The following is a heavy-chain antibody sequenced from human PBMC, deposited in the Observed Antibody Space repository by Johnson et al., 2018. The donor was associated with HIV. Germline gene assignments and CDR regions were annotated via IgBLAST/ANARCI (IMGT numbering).Heavy chain of an antibody. D-gene: IGHD6-13*01. Sequence: VQLVESGGGLAQPGGSLRLSCAASGFTFSSYWMSWVRQAPGKGLEWVANIKQDGSEKYYVDSVKGRFTISRENAKNSLYLQMNSLRAGDTAVYYCARAGSSPAANDAFDIWGQGTMVTVSS. CDR3: ARAGSSPAANDAFDI. CDR2: IKQDGSEK. V-gene: IGHV3-7*02. CDR1: GFTFSSYW. J-gene: IGHJ3*02.